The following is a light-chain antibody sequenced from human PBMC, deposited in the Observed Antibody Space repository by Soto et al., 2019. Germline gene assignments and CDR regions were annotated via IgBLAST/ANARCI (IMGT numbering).Light chain of an antibody. CDR1: QGINHY. J-gene: IGKJ1*01. CDR3: QQYYNYPQT. Sequence: AIRMTQSPSSFSASTGDRVTITCRASQGINHYLAWYQQKPGKAPKLLIYAASTLQSGVPSRFSGSGSGTDFTLTITCLQSDDFATYNCQQYYNYPQTFGQGTKVEIK. CDR2: AAS. V-gene: IGKV1-8*01.